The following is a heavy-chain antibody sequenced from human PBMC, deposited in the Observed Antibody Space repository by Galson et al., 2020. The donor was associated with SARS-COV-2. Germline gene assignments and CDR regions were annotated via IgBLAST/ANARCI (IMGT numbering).Heavy chain of an antibody. J-gene: IGHJ4*02. CDR2: IYHSGST. D-gene: IGHD5-12*01. CDR1: GGSISSGGYS. CDR3: ARGGTGVGYDAMTKENPAYYFDY. Sequence: SETLSLTCAVSGGSISSGGYSWSWIRQPPGKGLEWIGYIYHSGSTYYNPSLKSRVTISVDRSKNQFSLKLSSVTAADTAVYYCARGGTGVGYDAMTKENPAYYFDYWGQGTLVTVSS. V-gene: IGHV4-30-2*01.